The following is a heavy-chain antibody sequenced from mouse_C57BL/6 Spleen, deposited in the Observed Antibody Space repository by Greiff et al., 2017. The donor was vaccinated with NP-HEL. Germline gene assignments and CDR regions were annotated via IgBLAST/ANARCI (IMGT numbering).Heavy chain of an antibody. CDR3: ARDFLGYYAMDY. V-gene: IGHV4-1*01. CDR1: GIDFSRYW. Sequence: EVKLLESGGGLVQPGGSLKLSCAASGIDFSRYWMSWVRRAPGKGLEWIGEINPDSSTINYAPSLKDKFIISRDNAKNTLYLQMSKVRSEDTALYYCARDFLGYYAMDYWGQGTSVTVSS. CDR2: INPDSSTI. J-gene: IGHJ4*01.